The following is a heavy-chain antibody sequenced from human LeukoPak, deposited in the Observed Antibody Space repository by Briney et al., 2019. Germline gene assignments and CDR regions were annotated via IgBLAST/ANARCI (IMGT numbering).Heavy chain of an antibody. D-gene: IGHD3-10*01. J-gene: IGHJ5*02. Sequence: GGSLRLSCAASGFTFSSYWMSWVRQAPGKGLEWVANIKQDGSEKYYVDSAKGRFTISRDNAKNSLYLQMNSLRAEDTAVYYCARVRGYYYGSGGYRDNWFDPWGQGTLVTVSS. CDR1: GFTFSSYW. CDR2: IKQDGSEK. CDR3: ARVRGYYYGSGGYRDNWFDP. V-gene: IGHV3-7*01.